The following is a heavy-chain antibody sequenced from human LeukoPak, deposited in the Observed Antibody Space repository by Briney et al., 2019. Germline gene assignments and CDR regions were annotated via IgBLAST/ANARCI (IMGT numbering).Heavy chain of an antibody. CDR3: AKDADDYGDCFDY. CDR2: ISWNSGSI. J-gene: IGHJ4*02. D-gene: IGHD4-17*01. V-gene: IGHV3-9*01. CDR1: GFTFDDYA. Sequence: GGSLRLSCAASGFTFDDYAMHWVRQAPGKGLEWVSGISWNSGSIGYADSVKGRFTISRDNAKNSLYLQMNSLRAEDTALYYCAKDADDYGDCFDYWGQGTLVTVSS.